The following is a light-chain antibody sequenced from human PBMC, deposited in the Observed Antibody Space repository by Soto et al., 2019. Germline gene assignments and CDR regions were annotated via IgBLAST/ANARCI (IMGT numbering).Light chain of an antibody. CDR3: QQRSNWPRT. CDR1: QSVSSY. V-gene: IGKV3-11*01. CDR2: DAS. Sequence: EIVLTQSPATLSLCPWERATVSCRASQSVSSYLAWYQQKPGQAPRLLIYDASNRATGIPARFSGSGSGTDFTLTISSLEPEDFAVYYCQQRSNWPRTLGQGTKVDIK. J-gene: IGKJ1*01.